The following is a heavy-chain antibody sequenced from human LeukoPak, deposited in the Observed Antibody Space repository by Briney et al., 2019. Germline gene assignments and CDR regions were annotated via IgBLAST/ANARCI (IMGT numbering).Heavy chain of an antibody. CDR1: EFSVGSNY. CDR3: AKAGEYSSSWDPPGANYYYYMDV. D-gene: IGHD6-13*01. CDR2: ISWNSGSI. J-gene: IGHJ6*03. Sequence: GGSLRLSCAASEFSVGSNYMTWVRQAPGKGLEWVSGISWNSGSIGYADSVKGRFTISRDNAKNSLYLQMNSLRAEDTALYYCAKAGEYSSSWDPPGANYYYYMDVWGKGTTVTISS. V-gene: IGHV3-9*01.